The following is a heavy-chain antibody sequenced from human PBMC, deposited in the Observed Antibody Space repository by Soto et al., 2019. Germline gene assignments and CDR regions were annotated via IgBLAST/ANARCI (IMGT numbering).Heavy chain of an antibody. D-gene: IGHD4-17*01. J-gene: IGHJ6*02. V-gene: IGHV3-30*18. Sequence: GESLKISFAASGFTFSSYGMHWVRQAPVKGLEWVAVISYDGSNKYYADSVKGRFTISRDNSKNTLYLQMNSLRAEDTAVYYCAKDRPYGDYAYYYYYGMDVWGQGTTVAVCS. CDR1: GFTFSSYG. CDR2: ISYDGSNK. CDR3: AKDRPYGDYAYYYYYGMDV.